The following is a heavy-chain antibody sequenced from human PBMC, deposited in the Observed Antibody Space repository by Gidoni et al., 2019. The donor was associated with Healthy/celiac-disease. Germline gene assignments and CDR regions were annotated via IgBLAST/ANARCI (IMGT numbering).Heavy chain of an antibody. Sequence: EVQPLESGGGLVQPGGSLRLPCAAHGFTFGSYAMSWVRPGPGKGREWVSAISGSGGSTYYADSVKSRFTISRDNSKNTLYLQMNSLRAEDTAVYYFAKAVGYAFGEFDYWGQGTLVTVSS. CDR1: GFTFGSYA. J-gene: IGHJ4*02. CDR3: AKAVGYAFGEFDY. V-gene: IGHV3-23*01. D-gene: IGHD3-10*01. CDR2: ISGSGGST.